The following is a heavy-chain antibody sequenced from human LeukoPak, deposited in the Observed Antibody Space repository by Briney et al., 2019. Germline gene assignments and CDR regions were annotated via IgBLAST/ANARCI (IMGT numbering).Heavy chain of an antibody. D-gene: IGHD6-19*01. CDR3: ARAGSSQWLVDLFDF. CDR1: GFTFSSYG. CDR2: ISSSSSTI. J-gene: IGHJ4*02. V-gene: IGHV3-48*01. Sequence: PGGSLRLSCAASGFTFSSYGMTWVRQAPGKGLEWVSYISSSSSTIYCADSVKGRFTISRDNAKNSLYLQLNSLRAEDTAVYYCARAGSSQWLVDLFDFWGQGTLVTVSS.